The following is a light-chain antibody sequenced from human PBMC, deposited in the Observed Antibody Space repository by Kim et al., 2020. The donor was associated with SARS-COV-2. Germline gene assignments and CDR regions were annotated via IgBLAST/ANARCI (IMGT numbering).Light chain of an antibody. Sequence: GQSITISCPGTSSDVGGYNYVSWYQQHPGKAPKLIISGVSDRPSGVSHRFSGSKSGNTASLTISGLQAEDEADYYCTSFTSSKTFVFGIGTKVTVL. J-gene: IGLJ1*01. CDR2: GVS. CDR3: TSFTSSKTFV. V-gene: IGLV2-14*03. CDR1: SSDVGGYNY.